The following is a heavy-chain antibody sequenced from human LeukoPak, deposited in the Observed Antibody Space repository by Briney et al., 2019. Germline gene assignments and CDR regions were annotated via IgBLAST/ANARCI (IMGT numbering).Heavy chain of an antibody. CDR2: VYYIGST. J-gene: IGHJ4*02. V-gene: IGHV4-39*07. CDR1: GDSISRSSDY. D-gene: IGHD2-2*01. CDR3: ARAQPTLIDY. Sequence: SQTLSLTCTVSGDSISRSSDYWGWIRQPPGKGPEWIGSVYYIGSTFYNPSLKSRLTISIDTSKNQFSLKLSSVTAADTAVYYCARAQPTLIDYWGQGTLVTVSS.